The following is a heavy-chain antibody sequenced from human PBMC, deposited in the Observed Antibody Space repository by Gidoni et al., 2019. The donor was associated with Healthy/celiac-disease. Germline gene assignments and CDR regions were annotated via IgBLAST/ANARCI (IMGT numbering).Heavy chain of an antibody. J-gene: IGHJ3*02. CDR1: GFTFSSYW. CDR2: MNSEGSST. V-gene: IGHV3-74*01. CDR3: AREGVTTPGDAFDI. Sequence: EVQLVESGGGLVQPGGSLRLSCAASGFTFSSYWMHWVRQAPGKGLVWVSRMNSEGSSTSYADSGKGRFTISRDNAKNTLYLQMNSLRAEDTAVYYCAREGVTTPGDAFDIWGQGTMVTVSS. D-gene: IGHD4-17*01.